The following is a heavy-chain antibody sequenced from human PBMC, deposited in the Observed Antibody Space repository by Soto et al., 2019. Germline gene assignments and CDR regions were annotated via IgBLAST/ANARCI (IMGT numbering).Heavy chain of an antibody. V-gene: IGHV4-59*08. CDR3: VRLTTGTTVNNYYLDV. D-gene: IGHD1-7*01. CDR1: GVSIRSHY. CDR2: IYYTGST. Sequence: SETLSLTCTVSGVSIRSHYWNWIRQLPGKGLEWIGYIYYTGSTSYSPSLKSRSTISVDTSKNQFSLKLTSVIAADTAVYYCVRLTTGTTVNNYYLDVWGKGTTVTVSS. J-gene: IGHJ6*03.